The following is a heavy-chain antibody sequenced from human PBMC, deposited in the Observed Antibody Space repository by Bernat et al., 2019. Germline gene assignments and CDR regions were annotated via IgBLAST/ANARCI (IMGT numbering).Heavy chain of an antibody. J-gene: IGHJ3*02. V-gene: IGHV3-7*03. Sequence: EVQLVESGGGLVQPGGSLRLSCAASGFTFSTYWMGWVRQAPGKGLEWVANLKQDGSQKYYVDSVKGRFTISRDNAANSLYLQMNSLRVEDTAVYYCAGSTTGTSRHNGVDAFDIWGQGTMVTVSS. CDR3: AGSTTGTSRHNGVDAFDI. CDR1: GFTFSTYW. D-gene: IGHD1-1*01. CDR2: LKQDGSQK.